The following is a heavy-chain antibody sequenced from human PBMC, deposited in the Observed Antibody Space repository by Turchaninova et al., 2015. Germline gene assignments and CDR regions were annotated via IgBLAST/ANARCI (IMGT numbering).Heavy chain of an antibody. V-gene: IGHV3-48*03. CDR2: ISGSGTTL. D-gene: IGHD6-19*01. Sequence: EVQLVESGGGLVQPGGSLGLSCVASGFIFSGYEMNLVRQVPGKGLEWVSYISGSGTTLYPDSLKGRFTISRDNAKNSLYLQMSSLRAEDTAIYYCTRKISSGPHWFDSWGQGTLVTVSS. CDR1: GFIFSGYE. CDR3: TRKISSGPHWFDS. J-gene: IGHJ5*01.